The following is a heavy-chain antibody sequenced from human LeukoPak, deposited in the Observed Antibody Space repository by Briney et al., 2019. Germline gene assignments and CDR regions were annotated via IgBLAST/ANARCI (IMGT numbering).Heavy chain of an antibody. D-gene: IGHD5-12*01. CDR2: IYHSGST. J-gene: IGHJ4*02. CDR3: ARGGGYGFDY. V-gene: IGHV4-30-2*01. CDR1: GGSISSGGYS. Sequence: SQTLSLTCAVSGGSISSGGYSWSWIRQPPGKGLEWIGYIYHSGSTYYNPSLKSRVTISVDRSKNQFSLKLSSVTAADTAVYYCARGGGYGFDYWGQGTLVTVSS.